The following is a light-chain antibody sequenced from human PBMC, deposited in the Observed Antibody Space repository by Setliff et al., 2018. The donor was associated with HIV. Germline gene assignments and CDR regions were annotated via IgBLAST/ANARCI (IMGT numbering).Light chain of an antibody. V-gene: IGLV2-23*02. CDR3: CSYAGTSTHVV. CDR1: SSDVGSYNL. J-gene: IGLJ2*01. CDR2: EVS. Sequence: QSALTQPASVSGSPGQSITISCTGTSSDVGSYNLVSWYQQHPGKAPKLMIYEVSKRPSGVSNRFSGSKSDNTASLTISGLQAEDEADYYCCSYAGTSTHVVFGGGT.